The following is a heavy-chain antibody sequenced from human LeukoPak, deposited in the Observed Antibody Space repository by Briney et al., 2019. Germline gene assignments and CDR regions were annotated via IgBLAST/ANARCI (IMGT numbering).Heavy chain of an antibody. D-gene: IGHD4-17*01. Sequence: SERLSLTCTGSGVSVSSFYWTWIRQPAGKGLEWIGRIYATVNTNFNPSLKSRVTMSIDTSKNQFSLKLSSVTAADTAVYYCARDDYDDSTRGLDYWGQGT. J-gene: IGHJ4*02. V-gene: IGHV4-4*07. CDR1: GVSVSSFY. CDR2: IYATVNT. CDR3: ARDDYDDSTRGLDY.